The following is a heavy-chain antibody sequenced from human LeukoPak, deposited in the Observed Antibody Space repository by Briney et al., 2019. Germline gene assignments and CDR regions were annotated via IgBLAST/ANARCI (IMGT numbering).Heavy chain of an antibody. Sequence: PGGSLRLSCAASGLTFSSYALTWVRQAPGEGLDWVSSISVSSTTYYLDSVKGRFSISRDNSNHALYLQMNSLRAEDTALYYCVKCNLDNCREGFDVWGQGTMVTVSS. CDR3: VKCNLDNCREGFDV. J-gene: IGHJ3*01. CDR1: GLTFSSYA. D-gene: IGHD1-1*01. V-gene: IGHV3-23*01. CDR2: ISVSSTT.